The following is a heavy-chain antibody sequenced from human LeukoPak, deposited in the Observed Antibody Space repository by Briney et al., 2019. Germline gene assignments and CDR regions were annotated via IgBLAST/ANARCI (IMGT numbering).Heavy chain of an antibody. CDR1: GFMFSSFS. V-gene: IGHV3-48*04. D-gene: IGHD3-10*02. Sequence: PGGSLRLSCVASGFMFSSFSMNWVRQAPGKGLEWVSYISSSGSTIYYADSVKGRFTISRDNAKNSLYLQMNSLRAEDTAVYYCAELGITMIGGVWGKGTTVTISS. J-gene: IGHJ6*04. CDR3: AELGITMIGGV. CDR2: ISSSGSTI.